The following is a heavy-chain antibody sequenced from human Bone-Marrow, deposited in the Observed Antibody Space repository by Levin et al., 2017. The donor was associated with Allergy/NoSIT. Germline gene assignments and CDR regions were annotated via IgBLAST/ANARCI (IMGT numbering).Heavy chain of an antibody. Sequence: PGGSLRLSCAASGFTFNSYAMHWVRQAPGKGLEYVSAISSNGGNTYYANSVKGRFTISRDNSKNTLYLQMGSLRAEDMAVYYCARVGVAATVVDYWGQGILVTVSS. CDR1: GFTFNSYA. CDR2: ISSNGGNT. CDR3: ARVGVAATVVDY. D-gene: IGHD2-15*01. V-gene: IGHV3-64*01. J-gene: IGHJ4*02.